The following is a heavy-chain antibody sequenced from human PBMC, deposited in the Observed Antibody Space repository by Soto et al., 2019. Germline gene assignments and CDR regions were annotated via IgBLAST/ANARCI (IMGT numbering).Heavy chain of an antibody. CDR3: ATTPITVGILNWFDP. D-gene: IGHD3-16*01. CDR2: IYYSGTT. CDR1: GGSISSGGYY. Sequence: SETLSLTCTVSGGSISSGGYYWSWIRQHPGKGLEWIGYIYYSGTTYYNPSLKTRLTISVDTSKNQFSLKLSSVTAADTAVYYCATTPITVGILNWFDPWGQGTLVTVSS. J-gene: IGHJ5*02. V-gene: IGHV4-31*03.